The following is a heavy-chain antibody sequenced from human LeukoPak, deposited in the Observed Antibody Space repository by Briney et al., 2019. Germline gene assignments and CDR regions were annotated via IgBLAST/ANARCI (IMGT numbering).Heavy chain of an antibody. CDR2: IDYSGST. Sequence: SETLSLTCTVSGSGASISNYYWSWIRQPPGKGLEWIGYIDYSGSTKYNPSLRGRVTISVDTSKKRFSLKLTSVTAADTAVYYCARARYDSSGYYSWFDYWGQGTLVTVSS. V-gene: IGHV4-59*01. CDR3: ARARYDSSGYYSWFDY. J-gene: IGHJ4*02. D-gene: IGHD3-22*01. CDR1: GSGASISNYY.